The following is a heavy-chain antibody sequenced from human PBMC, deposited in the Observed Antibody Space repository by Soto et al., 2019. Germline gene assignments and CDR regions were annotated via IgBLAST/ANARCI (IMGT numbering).Heavy chain of an antibody. D-gene: IGHD6-13*01. V-gene: IGHV3-33*01. CDR3: ARDVAAAGTRMDV. Sequence: SGGSLRLSCAASGFTFSSYGMHWVRQAPGKGLEWVAVIWYDGSNKYYADSVKGRFTISRDNSKNTLYLQMNSLRAEDTAVYYCARDVAAAGTRMDVWGQGTTVTVSS. CDR2: IWYDGSNK. J-gene: IGHJ6*02. CDR1: GFTFSSYG.